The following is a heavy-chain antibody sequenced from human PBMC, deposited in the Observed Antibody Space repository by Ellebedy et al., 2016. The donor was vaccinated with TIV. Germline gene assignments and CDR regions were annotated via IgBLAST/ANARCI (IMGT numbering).Heavy chain of an antibody. CDR1: GYTFSGHY. V-gene: IGHV1-69*13. Sequence: ASVKVSCKASGYTFSGHYLHWVRQAPGQGLEWIGAFLPMFGTANSAQKFQGRVTITADESMTTAYMDLSSLRSEDTAVYYCVRVRWATVTRGVPFHYGMDVWGQGTTVTVTS. CDR2: FLPMFGTA. D-gene: IGHD3-10*01. J-gene: IGHJ6*02. CDR3: VRVRWATVTRGVPFHYGMDV.